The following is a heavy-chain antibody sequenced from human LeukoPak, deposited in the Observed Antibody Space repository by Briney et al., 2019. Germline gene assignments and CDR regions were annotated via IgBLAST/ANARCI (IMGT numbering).Heavy chain of an antibody. CDR1: GGSISSSNYY. V-gene: IGHV4-39*01. Sequence: SETLSLTCTVSGGSISSSNYYWSWVRQPPGKGLEWIGTIYLIGGTHYNPSLKSRATMAVDTSKNQFSLKLRPVTAADTAVYYCARQAEAMDVWGQGTTVTVSS. J-gene: IGHJ6*02. CDR2: IYLIGGT. D-gene: IGHD6-19*01. CDR3: ARQAEAMDV.